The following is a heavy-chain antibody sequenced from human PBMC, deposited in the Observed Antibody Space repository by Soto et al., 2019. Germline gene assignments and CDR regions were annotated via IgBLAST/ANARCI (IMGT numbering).Heavy chain of an antibody. J-gene: IGHJ4*02. D-gene: IGHD2-15*01. CDR1: GFTFSSNG. CDR3: VTSKGAVVISPYFFAY. V-gene: IGHV3-74*03. CDR2: ISSDGSDT. Sequence: EVQLVESGGGLVQPGGSLRLSCAASGFTFSSNGRYWVRKVPGRGLVWVSRISSDGSDTTYADSVKGRFTISRDNAKKTLYLQMTGLRGEDTAVYYCVTSKGAVVISPYFFAYWGQGTLVTVSS.